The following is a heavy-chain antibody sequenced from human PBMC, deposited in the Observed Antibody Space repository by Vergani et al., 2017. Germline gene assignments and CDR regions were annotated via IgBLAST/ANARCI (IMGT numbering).Heavy chain of an antibody. Sequence: QVQLQESGPGLVKPSETLSLTCTVSGGSISSYYWSWIRQPPGKGLEWIGYIYYSGSTNYNPSLKSRVTISVDTSKNQFSLKLSSVTAADTAVYYCARMAYCRGGSCPLGAFDIWGQGTMVTVSS. D-gene: IGHD2-15*01. J-gene: IGHJ3*02. V-gene: IGHV4-59*01. CDR3: ARMAYCRGGSCPLGAFDI. CDR1: GGSISSYY. CDR2: IYYSGST.